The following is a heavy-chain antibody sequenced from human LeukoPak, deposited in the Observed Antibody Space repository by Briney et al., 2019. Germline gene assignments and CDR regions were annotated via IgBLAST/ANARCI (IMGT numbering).Heavy chain of an antibody. CDR2: INSDGSST. CDR1: GFTFSSYW. CDR3: ARADRDGTKRFLD. D-gene: IGHD5-24*01. J-gene: IGHJ4*02. V-gene: IGHV3-74*01. Sequence: TGGSLRLSCAASGFTFSSYWMHWVRQAPGKGLVGVSRINSDGSSTTYADSVKGRFTISRDNGKNLVSLQMNSLRDEDTAVYYCARADRDGTKRFLDWGQGTLVTVYS.